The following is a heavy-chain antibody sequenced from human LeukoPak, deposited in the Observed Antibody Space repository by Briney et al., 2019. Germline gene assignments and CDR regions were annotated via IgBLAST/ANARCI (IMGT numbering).Heavy chain of an antibody. CDR3: AKAASGSSYYFDY. J-gene: IGHJ4*02. Sequence: QAGGSLRLSCAASGFTFSSYAMNWVRQAPGKGLEWVSVISGSGGSTYYADSVRGRFTISRDNSKNTLYLQMNSLRAEDTAVYYCAKAASGSSYYFDYWGQGTLVTVSS. CDR1: GFTFSSYA. D-gene: IGHD6-6*01. CDR2: ISGSGGST. V-gene: IGHV3-23*01.